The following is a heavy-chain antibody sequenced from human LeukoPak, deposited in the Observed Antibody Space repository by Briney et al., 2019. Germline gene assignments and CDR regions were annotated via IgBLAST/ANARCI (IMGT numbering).Heavy chain of an antibody. CDR3: AREGASYYDFWSGYSPTYYYGMDV. J-gene: IGHJ6*02. Sequence: GGSLRLSCAASGFTFSSYWMHWVRQAPGKGLVWVSHINSDGSSTSYADSVKGRFTISRDNAKNTLYLQMNSLRAEDTAVYYCAREGASYYDFWSGYSPTYYYGMDVWGQGTTVTVSS. CDR1: GFTFSSYW. D-gene: IGHD3-3*01. CDR2: INSDGSST. V-gene: IGHV3-74*01.